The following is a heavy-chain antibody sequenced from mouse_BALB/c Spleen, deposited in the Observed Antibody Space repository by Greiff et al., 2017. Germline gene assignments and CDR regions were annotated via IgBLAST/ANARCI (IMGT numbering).Heavy chain of an antibody. CDR1: GYSFTGYY. J-gene: IGHJ4*01. CDR3: ARGRDRYDAMDD. CDR2: INPYNGAT. Sequence: VQLQQSGPELVKPGASVKISCKASGYSFTGYYMHWVKQSHVKSLEWIGRINPYNGATSYNQNFKDKASLTVDKSSSTAYMELHSLTSDDSAVYYCARGRDRYDAMDDWGQGTSVTVSA. V-gene: IGHV1-31*01. D-gene: IGHD2-14*01.